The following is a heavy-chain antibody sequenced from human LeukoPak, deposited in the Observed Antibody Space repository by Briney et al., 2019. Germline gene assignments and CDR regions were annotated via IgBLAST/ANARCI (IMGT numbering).Heavy chain of an antibody. CDR3: ARGSRWELPLDY. V-gene: IGHV4-34*01. D-gene: IGHD1-26*01. J-gene: IGHJ4*02. CDR2: INHSGST. Sequence: PSETLSLTCAVYGESFSGYYWNWIRQSPGKGLEWIGEINHSGSTNYNPSLKSRVTISLDTSENQFSLKLSSVTAADTAVYYCARGSRWELPLDYWGQETLVTVSS. CDR1: GESFSGYY.